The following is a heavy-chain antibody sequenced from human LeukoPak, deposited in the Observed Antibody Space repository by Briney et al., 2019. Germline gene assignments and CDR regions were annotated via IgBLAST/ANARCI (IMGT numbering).Heavy chain of an antibody. CDR3: ARGNRGSYSLGFDY. CDR1: GYTFTGYY. CDR2: INPNSGGT. Sequence: ASVKVSCKASGYTFTGYYMHWVRQAPGQGLEWMGWINPNSGGTNYAQKFQGRVTMTRDTSISTAYMELSRLGSDDTAVYYCARGNRGSYSLGFDYWGQGTLVTVSS. D-gene: IGHD1-26*01. J-gene: IGHJ4*02. V-gene: IGHV1-2*02.